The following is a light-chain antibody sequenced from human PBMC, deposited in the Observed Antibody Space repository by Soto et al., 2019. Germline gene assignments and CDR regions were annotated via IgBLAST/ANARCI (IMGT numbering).Light chain of an antibody. Sequence: QSVLTQPPSVSGAPGQRVTISCTGSSSNIGAGYDVHWYQQLPGTAPKLLIYGISNRPSGVPDRFSGSKSGTSASLAITGLQAEDEADYYCQSYDSSLSVYVFGTGTKLTVL. J-gene: IGLJ1*01. CDR1: SSNIGAGYD. V-gene: IGLV1-40*01. CDR2: GIS. CDR3: QSYDSSLSVYV.